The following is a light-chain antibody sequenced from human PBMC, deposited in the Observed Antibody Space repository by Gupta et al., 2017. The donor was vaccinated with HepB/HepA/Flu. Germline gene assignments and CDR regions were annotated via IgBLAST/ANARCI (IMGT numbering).Light chain of an antibody. CDR1: QSISSY. V-gene: IGKV1-39*01. CDR2: AAS. Sequence: DIQCTQSPSSLSASVGDRVTITCRASQSISSYLDWYQQKPGKAPKLLIYAASSLQSGVPARFSGSGSGTDFTLTISSLEPEDFATYYCQQSYSTPFTFGPGTKVEIK. J-gene: IGKJ3*01. CDR3: QQSYSTPFT.